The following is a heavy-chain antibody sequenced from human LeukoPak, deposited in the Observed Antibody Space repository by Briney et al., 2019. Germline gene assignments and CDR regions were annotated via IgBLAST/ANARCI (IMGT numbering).Heavy chain of an antibody. Sequence: SETLSLTCTVSGGSISSSSYYWGWLRQPPGKGLEWIGSIYYSGSTYYNPSLKSRVTISVDTSKNQFSLKLSSVTAADTAVYYCARHLIKTGTTPWGQGTLVTVSS. J-gene: IGHJ5*02. V-gene: IGHV4-39*01. D-gene: IGHD1-7*01. CDR2: IYYSGST. CDR1: GGSISSSSYY. CDR3: ARHLIKTGTTP.